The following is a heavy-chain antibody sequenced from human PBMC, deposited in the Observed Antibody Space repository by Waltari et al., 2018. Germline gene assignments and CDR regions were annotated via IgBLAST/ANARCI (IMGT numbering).Heavy chain of an antibody. CDR3: ARVVSSGDPDI. CDR1: AFTLSTHS. CDR2: IYSGDTT. D-gene: IGHD6-19*01. V-gene: IGHV3-NL1*01. Sequence: QVQLVESGGSVVQPGRSLRPSCAASAFTLSTHSMPWVRQAPGKGLGWVSVIYSGDTTDYADSVKGRFTISRDNSKNTAYLRMNSLRAEDTAVYYCARVVSSGDPDIWGQGTMVTVSS. J-gene: IGHJ3*02.